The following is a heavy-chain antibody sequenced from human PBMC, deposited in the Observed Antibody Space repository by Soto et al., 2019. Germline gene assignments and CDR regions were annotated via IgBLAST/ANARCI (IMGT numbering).Heavy chain of an antibody. Sequence: SETLSLTCAVSSGSISSSNWWSWVRQPPGKGLEWIGEIYHSGSTNYNPSLKSRVTISVDKSKNQFSLKLSSVTAADTAVYYCARTVVAARFVYLRYCYMDVWGKGTTVTVSS. D-gene: IGHD6-6*01. CDR2: IYHSGST. J-gene: IGHJ6*03. CDR1: SGSISSSNW. V-gene: IGHV4-4*02. CDR3: ARTVVAARFVYLRYCYMDV.